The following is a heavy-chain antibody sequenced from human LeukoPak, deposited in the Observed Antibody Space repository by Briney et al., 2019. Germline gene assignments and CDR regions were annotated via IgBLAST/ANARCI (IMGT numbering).Heavy chain of an antibody. V-gene: IGHV4-61*02. CDR3: AREVGYCSGGSCPGDAFDI. Sequence: SETLSLTCTVSGGSISSGTYFWSWIRQPPGKGLEWIGRIYTSGSTNYNPSLKSRVTISVDTSKNQFSLKLSSVTDADTAVYYCAREVGYCSGGSCPGDAFDIWGQGTMVTVSS. J-gene: IGHJ3*02. CDR1: GGSISSGTYF. CDR2: IYTSGST. D-gene: IGHD2-15*01.